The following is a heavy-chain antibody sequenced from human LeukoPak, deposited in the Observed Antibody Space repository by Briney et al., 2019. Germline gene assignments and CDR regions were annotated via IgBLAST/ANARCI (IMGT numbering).Heavy chain of an antibody. CDR1: GYTFTTYG. Sequence: ASVKVSCKASGYTFTTYGISWVRQAPGQGLEWMGWISAYNGNTNYAQKFQGRVTMTRDTSISTAYMELSRLRSDDTAVYYCALSPYSSGWYLRDYWGQGTLVTVSS. CDR3: ALSPYSSGWYLRDY. CDR2: ISAYNGNT. D-gene: IGHD6-19*01. J-gene: IGHJ4*02. V-gene: IGHV1-18*01.